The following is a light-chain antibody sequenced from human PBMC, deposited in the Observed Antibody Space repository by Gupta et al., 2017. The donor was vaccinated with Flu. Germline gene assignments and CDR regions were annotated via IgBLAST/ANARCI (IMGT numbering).Light chain of an antibody. CDR3: SSYTSSYTFV. Sequence: QSALTQPPSVSGSPGQSVTISCTGPGSDVGTYNSVSWYRQPPGTAPNLIIYEVSNRPSGVPDRFSGSKSGNTASLTISGLQGEDEADYYCSSYTSSYTFVFGTGTKVTVL. CDR2: EVS. V-gene: IGLV2-18*02. CDR1: GSDVGTYNS. J-gene: IGLJ1*01.